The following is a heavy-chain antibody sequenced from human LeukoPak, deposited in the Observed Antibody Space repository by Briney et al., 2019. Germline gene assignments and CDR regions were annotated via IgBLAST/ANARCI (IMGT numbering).Heavy chain of an antibody. CDR3: ARRGAGHDAFDI. D-gene: IGHD4/OR15-4a*01. J-gene: IGHJ3*02. Sequence: GESLKISCKGSGYSFSSYWIAWVRQMPGKGLEWMGIMYRGDSDTRYSPSFQGQVTISADRSISTAYLQWSSLKASDTAIYYCARRGAGHDAFDIWGQGTMVTVSS. CDR2: MYRGDSDT. V-gene: IGHV5-51*01. CDR1: GYSFSSYW.